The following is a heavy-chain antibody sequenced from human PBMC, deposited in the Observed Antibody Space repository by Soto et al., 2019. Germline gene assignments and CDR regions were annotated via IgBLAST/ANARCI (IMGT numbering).Heavy chain of an antibody. J-gene: IGHJ4*02. CDR3: ARGAGITVASTSFDY. Sequence: QGQLVESGGGVVQPGRSLRLSCAASGFTFSSYSIHWVRQAPGKGLEWVAVISFDGSYEYYADSVKGRFTISRDNSKNTLYLQMNSLRAEDTAVYYCARGAGITVASTSFDYWGQGTLVTVSS. V-gene: IGHV3-30-3*01. CDR2: ISFDGSYE. CDR1: GFTFSSYS. D-gene: IGHD6-19*01.